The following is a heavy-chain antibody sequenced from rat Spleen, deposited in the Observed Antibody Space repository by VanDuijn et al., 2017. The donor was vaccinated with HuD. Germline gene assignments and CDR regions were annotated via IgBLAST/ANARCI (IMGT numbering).Heavy chain of an antibody. CDR1: GFTFSNYY. J-gene: IGHJ2*01. CDR3: ARHGGSSAYYFDY. Sequence: EVQLVESGGGLVQPGRSLKLSCAASGFTFSNYYMAWVRQAPTKGLEWVAYISPGGVSTYYRDSVKGRFTISRDDAENTLYLQMDSLRSEDTASYYCARHGGSSAYYFDYWGQGVMVTVSS. CDR2: ISPGGVST. V-gene: IGHV5-25*01. D-gene: IGHD5-1*01.